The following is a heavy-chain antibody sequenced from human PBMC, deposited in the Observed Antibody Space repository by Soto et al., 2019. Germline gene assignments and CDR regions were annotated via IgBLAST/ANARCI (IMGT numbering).Heavy chain of an antibody. Sequence: SETLSLTCTVSGGSISSSSYYWGWIRQPPGKGLEWIGEINHIGTTNYNPSLKSRVTISLDTSKNQFSLKLNSVTAADTAVFYCARHGYYHDSDGSFDFWGQGTLVTAPQ. D-gene: IGHD3-22*01. CDR2: INHIGTT. J-gene: IGHJ4*02. CDR3: ARHGYYHDSDGSFDF. V-gene: IGHV4-39*07. CDR1: GGSISSSSYY.